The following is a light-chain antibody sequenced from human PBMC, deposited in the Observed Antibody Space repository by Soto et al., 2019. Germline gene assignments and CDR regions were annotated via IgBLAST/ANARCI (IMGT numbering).Light chain of an antibody. CDR3: QQYGSSPL. Sequence: EIVLTQSPGTLSLSPGDGATLSCRASQSVSSSYLAWYQQKPGQAPRLLIYGASSRATGIPDRFSGSGSGTDFTLTISRLEPEDFAVYYCQQYGSSPLFGPGTKVDIK. CDR2: GAS. CDR1: QSVSSSY. V-gene: IGKV3-20*01. J-gene: IGKJ3*01.